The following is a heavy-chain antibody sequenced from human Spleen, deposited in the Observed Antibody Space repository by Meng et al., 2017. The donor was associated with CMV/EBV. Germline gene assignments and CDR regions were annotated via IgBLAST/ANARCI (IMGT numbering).Heavy chain of an antibody. D-gene: IGHD1-1*01. CDR1: GGSISSGGYY. Sequence: SETLSLTCTVSGGSISSGGYYWSWIRQHPGKGLEWIGYIYYSGSTYYNPSLKSRVTISVDTSKNQFSLKLSSVTAADTAVYYCARGNDGYYYYYGMDVWGQGTTVTVSS. J-gene: IGHJ6*02. CDR3: ARGNDGYYYYYGMDV. V-gene: IGHV4-31*03. CDR2: IYYSGST.